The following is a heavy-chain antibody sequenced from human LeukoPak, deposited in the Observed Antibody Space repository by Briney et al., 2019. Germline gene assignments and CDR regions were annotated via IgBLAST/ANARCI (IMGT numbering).Heavy chain of an antibody. Sequence: SETLSLTCTVSGYSISSGYYWGWIRQPPGKGLEWIGSISHSGSTYYNPSLQSRVTISAVTSKNQFSLKLSSCTAADPAVYYCERKTRAAWFDPWGQGTLVTVSS. V-gene: IGHV4-38-2*02. J-gene: IGHJ5*02. CDR3: ERKTRAAWFDP. CDR1: GYSISSGYY. D-gene: IGHD6-25*01. CDR2: ISHSGST.